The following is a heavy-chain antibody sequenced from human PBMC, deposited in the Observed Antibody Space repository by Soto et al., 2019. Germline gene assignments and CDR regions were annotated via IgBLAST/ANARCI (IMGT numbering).Heavy chain of an antibody. D-gene: IGHD2-2*01. CDR2: IYYSGST. V-gene: IGHV4-31*03. CDR3: ARAEVPAATNLSAPLYYYYYYMDV. J-gene: IGHJ6*03. Sequence: QVQLQESGPGLVKPSQTLSLTCTVSGGSISSGGYYWSWIRQHPGKGLEWIGYIYYSGSTYYNPSLKSRVTISVDTSKNQFSLKLSSVTAADTAVYYCARAEVPAATNLSAPLYYYYYYMDVWGKGTTVTVSS. CDR1: GGSISSGGYY.